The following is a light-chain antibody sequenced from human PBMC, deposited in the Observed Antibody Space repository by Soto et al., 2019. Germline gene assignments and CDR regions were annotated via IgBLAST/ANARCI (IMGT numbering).Light chain of an antibody. CDR2: DVS. J-gene: IGKJ4*01. CDR3: KQYDSYPLT. Sequence: DVQMTQSPSTLSASVGDRVTITCRAGQSINNLLAWYQQKPGKAPKFLIYDVSTLESGVPSRFSGSGSGTEFTLTIRSLQPEDFATYYCKQYDSYPLTFGGGTKVDIK. V-gene: IGKV1-5*01. CDR1: QSINNL.